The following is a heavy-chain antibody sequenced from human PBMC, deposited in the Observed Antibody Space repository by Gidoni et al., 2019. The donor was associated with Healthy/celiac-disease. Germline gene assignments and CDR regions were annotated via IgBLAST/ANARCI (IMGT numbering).Heavy chain of an antibody. J-gene: IGHJ6*02. CDR2: INHSGST. V-gene: IGHV4-34*01. D-gene: IGHD3-16*01. CDR3: AREGIMITFGGVYYYGMDV. Sequence: QVQLQQWGAGLLKPSETLSLTCAVYGGSFSGYYWSWIRQPPGKGLEWIGEINHSGSTNYNPSLKSRVTISVDTSKNQFSLKLSSVTAADTAVYYCAREGIMITFGGVYYYGMDVWGQGTTVTVSS. CDR1: GGSFSGYY.